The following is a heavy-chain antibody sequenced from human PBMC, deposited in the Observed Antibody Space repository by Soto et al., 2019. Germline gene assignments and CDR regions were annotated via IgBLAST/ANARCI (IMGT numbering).Heavy chain of an antibody. V-gene: IGHV1-46*01. J-gene: IGHJ6*02. CDR3: ARGDGRGSSGFYYYYGMDV. D-gene: IGHD6-25*01. CDR2: ISPYDGST. CDR1: GFTFTNYF. Sequence: QVQLVQSGAEVKKPGASVKVSCKASGFTFTNYFFHWVRQAPRQGLEWMGIISPYDGSTNYVQRLQGRVTMTSDTSKSTVYMELSSLRSEDTAVYYCARGDGRGSSGFYYYYGMDVWGHGTTVTVSS.